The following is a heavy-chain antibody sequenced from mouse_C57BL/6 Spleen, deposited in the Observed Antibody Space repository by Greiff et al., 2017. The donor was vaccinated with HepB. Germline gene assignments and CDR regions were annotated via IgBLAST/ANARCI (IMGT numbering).Heavy chain of an antibody. CDR3: ARDGGNDYVGYYFDY. V-gene: IGHV3-6*01. Sequence: EVKLQESGPGLVKPSQSLSLTCSVTGYSITSGYYWNWIRQFPGNKLEWMGYISYDGSNNYNPSLKNRISITRDTSKNQFFLKLNSVTTEDTATYYCARDGGNDYVGYYFDYWGQGTTLTVSS. J-gene: IGHJ2*01. CDR1: GYSITSGYY. CDR2: ISYDGSN. D-gene: IGHD2-4*01.